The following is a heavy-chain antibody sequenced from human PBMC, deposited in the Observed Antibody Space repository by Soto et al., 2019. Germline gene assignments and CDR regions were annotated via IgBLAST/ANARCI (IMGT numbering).Heavy chain of an antibody. D-gene: IGHD6-6*01. V-gene: IGHV1-2*04. CDR1: GYTFTGYY. Sequence: ASVKVSCKASGYTFTGYYMHWVRQAPGQGLEWMGWINPNSGGTNYAQKFQGWVTMTSDTSISTAYMELSRLRSDDTAVYYCAISSYSSSSPLYGMDVWGQGTTVTVSS. J-gene: IGHJ6*02. CDR2: INPNSGGT. CDR3: AISSYSSSSPLYGMDV.